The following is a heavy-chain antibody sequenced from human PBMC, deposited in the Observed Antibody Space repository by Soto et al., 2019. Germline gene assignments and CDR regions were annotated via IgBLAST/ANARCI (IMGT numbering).Heavy chain of an antibody. CDR2: VSHDGRNT. Sequence: VQLVESGGGVVQPGRSLRLSCAASGFTFSDYAMHWVRQAPGKGLEWVAVVSHDGRNTHYADSVKGRFTISRDSSKNTVSLELTSLGAEDTAVSCCAKGGRQWLVTSDFNYWGQGARVTVSS. D-gene: IGHD6-19*01. V-gene: IGHV3-30*18. J-gene: IGHJ4*02. CDR1: GFTFSDYA. CDR3: AKGGRQWLVTSDFNY.